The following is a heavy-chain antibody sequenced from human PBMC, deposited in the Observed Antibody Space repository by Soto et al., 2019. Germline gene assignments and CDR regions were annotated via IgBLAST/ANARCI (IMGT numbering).Heavy chain of an antibody. Sequence: SETLSLTCTVSGASITSNSYWAWMRQPPGKGLEWIGSIYYTEGTSSNPSLRSRVTMSVDTSNNQFSLRLSSVTAADTAVYYCARHERSRGYLYSDYDSGSAWGQGTLVTVSS. CDR1: GASITSNSY. CDR2: IYYTEGT. J-gene: IGHJ4*02. D-gene: IGHD5-12*01. V-gene: IGHV4-39*01. CDR3: ARHERSRGYLYSDYDSGSA.